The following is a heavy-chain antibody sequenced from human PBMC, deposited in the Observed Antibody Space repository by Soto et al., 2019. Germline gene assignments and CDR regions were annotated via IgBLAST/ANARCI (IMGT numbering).Heavy chain of an antibody. V-gene: IGHV3-48*01. CDR1: GFTFSSYS. D-gene: IGHD5-18*01. CDR3: ARHGIQVSHDV. Sequence: GGSLRLSCAASGFTFSSYSMDWVRQAPGQGLEWISYITTSSHTIYYADSVRGRFTISRDNAKNSLFLQMNSLRGEDTAVYYCARHGIQVSHDVWGQGTTVTVSS. J-gene: IGHJ6*02. CDR2: ITTSSHTI.